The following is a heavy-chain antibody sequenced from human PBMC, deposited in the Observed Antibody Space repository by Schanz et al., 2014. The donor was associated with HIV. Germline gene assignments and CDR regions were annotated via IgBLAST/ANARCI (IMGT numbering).Heavy chain of an antibody. CDR2: LSGRGSNI. CDR3: AKADEIRHFDWYHPPFDS. D-gene: IGHD3-9*01. J-gene: IGHJ4*02. Sequence: QVQLVESGGDLVKPGGSLRLSCTASGFSFSDYHMSWIRQAPGKGLEWVSSLSGRGSNIYYADSVKGRFTISRDNARTSLYLQMNSLRAEDTAVYYCAKADEIRHFDWYHPPFDSWGQGTLVTVSS. V-gene: IGHV3-11*04. CDR1: GFSFSDYH.